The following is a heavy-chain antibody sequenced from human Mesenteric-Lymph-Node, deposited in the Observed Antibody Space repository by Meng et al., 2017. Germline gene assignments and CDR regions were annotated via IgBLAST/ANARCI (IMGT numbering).Heavy chain of an antibody. D-gene: IGHD2/OR15-2a*01. V-gene: IGHV3-21*01. Sequence: GGSLRLSCAASGFTFSSYTMTWVRQAPGKGLEWISSISSSSNYIYYSDSLKGRVTISRDNVENSLHLQVNSLRAEDTAVYYCARISESRFDPWGRGTLVTVSS. CDR1: GFTFSSYT. CDR2: ISSSSNYI. J-gene: IGHJ5*02. CDR3: ARISESRFDP.